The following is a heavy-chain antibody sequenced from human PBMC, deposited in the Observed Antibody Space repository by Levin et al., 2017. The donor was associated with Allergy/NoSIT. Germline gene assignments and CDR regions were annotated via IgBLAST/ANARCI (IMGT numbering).Heavy chain of an antibody. D-gene: IGHD2-15*01. Sequence: GKGGEGFSAISGSGGSTYYADSVKGRFTISRDNSKNTLYLQMNSLRAEDTAVYYCAKDGGGYCSGGSCYAFDYWGQGTLVTVSS. CDR3: AKDGGGYCSGGSCYAFDY. J-gene: IGHJ4*02. V-gene: IGHV3-23*01. CDR2: ISGSGGST.